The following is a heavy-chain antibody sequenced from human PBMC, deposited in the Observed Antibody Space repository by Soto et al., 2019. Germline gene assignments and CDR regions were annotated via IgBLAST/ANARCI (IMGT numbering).Heavy chain of an antibody. CDR1: GLSFRNYA. J-gene: IGHJ5*02. CDR2: ISGSRGNT. D-gene: IGHD6-13*01. V-gene: IGHV3-23*01. CDR3: AKGYSSSDH. Sequence: PGGSLRVYCAASGLSFRNYAMNLVRQAPGKGLEWVSAISGSRGNTYYLDSVKGRFTISRDNSKNTLYLQMNTLRADDSAIYYCAKGYSSSDHWRLGTLVTVSS.